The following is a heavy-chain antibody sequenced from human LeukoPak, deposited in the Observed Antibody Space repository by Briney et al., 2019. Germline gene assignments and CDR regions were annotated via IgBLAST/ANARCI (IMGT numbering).Heavy chain of an antibody. CDR2: ISTSSTYI. J-gene: IGHJ1*01. Sequence: GGSLRLSCAASGFTFSTYTMNWVRQAPGKGLEWVSSISTSSTYIYYADSVKGRFTVSRDNAKNSLYLQMNSLRAEDTAVYYCARGAPHPHSSGWYTQGRSEYFQHWGQGTLVTVSS. V-gene: IGHV3-21*01. CDR3: ARGAPHPHSSGWYTQGRSEYFQH. D-gene: IGHD6-19*01. CDR1: GFTFSTYT.